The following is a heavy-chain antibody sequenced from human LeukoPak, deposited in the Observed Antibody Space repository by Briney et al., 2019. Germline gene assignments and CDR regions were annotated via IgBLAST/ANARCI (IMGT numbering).Heavy chain of an antibody. J-gene: IGHJ3*02. Sequence: GRSLRLSCAASGFTFSSYAMHWVRQAPGKGLEWVAVISYDGSNKYYADSVKGRFTISRDNSKNTLYLQMNSLRAEDTAVYYCARDSSMYSSGLDAFDIWGQGTMVTVSS. V-gene: IGHV3-30-3*01. CDR2: ISYDGSNK. CDR1: GFTFSSYA. D-gene: IGHD6-19*01. CDR3: ARDSSMYSSGLDAFDI.